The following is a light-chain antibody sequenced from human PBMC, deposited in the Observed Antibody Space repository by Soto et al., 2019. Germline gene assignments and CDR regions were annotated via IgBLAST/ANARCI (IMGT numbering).Light chain of an antibody. Sequence: EIVLTQSPGTLSLSPGERATLSCRASQSVSSSYLAWYQQKPGQAPRLLIYGASSRATGIPDRFSGSGSGTAFTLTISRLEPEDFAVYYCQQYFSSPLLTFGGGTKVEIK. CDR3: QQYFSSPLLT. CDR1: QSVSSSY. CDR2: GAS. J-gene: IGKJ4*01. V-gene: IGKV3-20*01.